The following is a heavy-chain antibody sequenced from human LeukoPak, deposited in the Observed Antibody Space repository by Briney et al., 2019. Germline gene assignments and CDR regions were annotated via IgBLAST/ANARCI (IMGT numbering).Heavy chain of an antibody. D-gene: IGHD6-19*01. CDR1: GYTFTGYY. Sequence: ASVTVSCKASGYTFTGYYMHWVRQAPGQGLEWMGWINPNSGGTNYAQKFQGRVTMTRDTSISTAYMELSRLRSDDTAVYYCARAWVAVAGDWAYGMDVWGQGTTVTVSS. V-gene: IGHV1-2*02. CDR2: INPNSGGT. CDR3: ARAWVAVAGDWAYGMDV. J-gene: IGHJ6*02.